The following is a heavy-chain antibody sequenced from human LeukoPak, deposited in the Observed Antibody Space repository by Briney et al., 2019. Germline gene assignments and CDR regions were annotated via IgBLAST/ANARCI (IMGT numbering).Heavy chain of an antibody. CDR1: GGSISSGGYY. CDR2: IYYSGST. V-gene: IGHV4-31*03. J-gene: IGHJ5*02. D-gene: IGHD1-14*01. CDR3: ARCLTGNWFDP. Sequence: SQTLSPTCTVSGGSISSGGYYWSWIRQHPGTGLEWIGYIYYSGSTYYNPSLKSRVTISVDTSKNQFSLKLSSVTAADTAVYYCARCLTGNWFDPWGQGTLVTVSS.